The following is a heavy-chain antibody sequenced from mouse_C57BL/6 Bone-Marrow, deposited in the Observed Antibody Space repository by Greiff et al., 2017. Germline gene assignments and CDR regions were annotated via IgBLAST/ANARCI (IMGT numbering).Heavy chain of an antibody. D-gene: IGHD1-2*01. CDR1: GYTFTNYW. J-gene: IGHJ4*01. Sequence: VQLQQSGAELVRPGTSVKMSCKASGYTFTNYWIGWAKQRPGHGLEWIGDIYPGGGYTNYNEKFKGKATLTADKSSSTAYMQFSSLTAEDSAIYYCARGGYGGYAMDYWGQGTSVTVSS. V-gene: IGHV1-63*01. CDR3: ARGGYGGYAMDY. CDR2: IYPGGGYT.